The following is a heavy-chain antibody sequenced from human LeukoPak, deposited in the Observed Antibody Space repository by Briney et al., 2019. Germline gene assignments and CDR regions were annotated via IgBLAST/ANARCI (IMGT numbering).Heavy chain of an antibody. D-gene: IGHD3-10*01. CDR1: GFTFSSYG. CDR2: IWYDGSNK. Sequence: GGSLRLPCAASGFTFSSYGMHWVRQAPGKGLEWVAVIWYDGSNKYYADSVKGRFTISRDNSKNTLYLQMNSLRAEDTAVYYCARDRGSGSDAFDIWGQGTMVTVSS. CDR3: ARDRGSGSDAFDI. V-gene: IGHV3-33*01. J-gene: IGHJ3*02.